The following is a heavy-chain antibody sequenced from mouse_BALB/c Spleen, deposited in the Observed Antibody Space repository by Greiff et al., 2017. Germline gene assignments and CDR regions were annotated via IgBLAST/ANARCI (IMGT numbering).Heavy chain of an antibody. J-gene: IGHJ2*01. CDR2: ISSGSSTI. D-gene: IGHD1-1*01. Sequence: VKLMESGGGLVQPGGSRKLSCAASGFTFSSFGMHWVRQAPEKGLEWVAYISSGSSTIYYADTVKGRFTISRDNPKNTLFLQMTSLRSEDTAMYYCARNYYGSSPYFDYWGQGTTRTVSS. CDR1: GFTFSSFG. CDR3: ARNYYGSSPYFDY. V-gene: IGHV5-17*02.